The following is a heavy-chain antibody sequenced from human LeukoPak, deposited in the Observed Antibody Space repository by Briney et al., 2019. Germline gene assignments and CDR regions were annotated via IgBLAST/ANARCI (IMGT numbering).Heavy chain of an antibody. J-gene: IGHJ4*02. CDR3: ARVGRYYDSPVDY. CDR1: GYTFTGYY. D-gene: IGHD3-22*01. Sequence: ASVKVSCRASGYTFTGYYKHWVRQAPGQGLEWMGWINPNSGGTNYAQKFQGRVTMTRDTSISTAYMELRRLRSDDTAVYYCARVGRYYDSPVDYWGQGTLVTVSS. V-gene: IGHV1-2*02. CDR2: INPNSGGT.